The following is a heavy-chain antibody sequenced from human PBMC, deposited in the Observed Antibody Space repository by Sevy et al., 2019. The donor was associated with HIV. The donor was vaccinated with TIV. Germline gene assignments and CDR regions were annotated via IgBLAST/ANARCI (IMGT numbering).Heavy chain of an antibody. V-gene: IGHV3-15*01. CDR1: GFTFSEAW. CDR3: AAGTGTSDFDY. D-gene: IGHD1-7*01. J-gene: IGHJ4*02. Sequence: GGSLRLSCAASGFTFSEAWMSWVRQAPGKGLEWVGRIKSKTDAATRDFAAPVRGRFSISRDDSANTVYLMMNNLKPEDTGVYYCAAGTGTSDFDYWGQGTLVTVSS. CDR2: IKSKTDAATR.